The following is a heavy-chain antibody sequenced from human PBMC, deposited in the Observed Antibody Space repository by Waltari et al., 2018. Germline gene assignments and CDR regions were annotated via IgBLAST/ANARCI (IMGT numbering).Heavy chain of an antibody. Sequence: EVQLVDSGGGLVETGGSLSLPCAASGFKSRMYWMHWVRQAPGKGLVWVSRSNSDGRSTSYADSVKGRFAISKDNAKNTVYLQMNSLRAEDTAIYYCARGARRTTVTTGWWYFDLWGRGTLVTVSS. J-gene: IGHJ2*01. V-gene: IGHV3-74*01. D-gene: IGHD4-17*01. CDR2: SNSDGRST. CDR3: ARGARRTTVTTGWWYFDL. CDR1: GFKSRMYW.